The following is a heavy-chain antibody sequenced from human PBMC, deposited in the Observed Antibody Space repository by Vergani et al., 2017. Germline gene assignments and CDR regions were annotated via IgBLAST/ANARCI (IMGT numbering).Heavy chain of an antibody. Sequence: QVQLVESGGGVVQPGRSLRLSCAASGFTFSSYAMHWVRQAPGKGLEWVAVISYDGSNKYYADSVKGRFTISRDNSKNTLYLQMNSLRAEDTAVYYCARDTVDDILTGYPYFDYWGQGTLVTVSS. D-gene: IGHD3-9*01. CDR2: ISYDGSNK. V-gene: IGHV3-30-3*01. CDR3: ARDTVDDILTGYPYFDY. CDR1: GFTFSSYA. J-gene: IGHJ4*02.